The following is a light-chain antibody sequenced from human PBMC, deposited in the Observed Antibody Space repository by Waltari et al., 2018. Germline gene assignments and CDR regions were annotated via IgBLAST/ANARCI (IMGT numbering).Light chain of an antibody. J-gene: IGLJ3*02. CDR1: SSDVGGYNY. CDR3: QQRV. CDR2: DVS. V-gene: IGLV2-14*03. Sequence: QSALTQPASVSGSPGQSITISCTGTSSDVGGYNYVSWYQQHPGKAPKLMIYDVSNRPSGVSNRFSGSKSGNTASLTISGLQAEDEADSSSQQRVFGGGTKLTVL.